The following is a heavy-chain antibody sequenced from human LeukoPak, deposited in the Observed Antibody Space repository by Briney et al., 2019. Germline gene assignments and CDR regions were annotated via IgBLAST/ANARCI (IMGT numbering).Heavy chain of an antibody. Sequence: PSETLSLTRTVSGGSISSGSYYWSWIRQPAGKGLEWIGRIYTSGSTNYNPSLKSRVTISVDTSKNFFSLRLRSVTAADTAVYFCARGRVSSSTWYSTYYYFFYMDFWGKGTTVTVSS. CDR2: IYTSGST. D-gene: IGHD4-11*01. J-gene: IGHJ6*03. V-gene: IGHV4-61*02. CDR3: ARGRVSSSTWYSTYYYFFYMDF. CDR1: GGSISSGSYY.